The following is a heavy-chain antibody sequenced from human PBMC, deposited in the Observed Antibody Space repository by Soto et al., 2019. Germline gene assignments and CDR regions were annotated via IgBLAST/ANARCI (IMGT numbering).Heavy chain of an antibody. CDR1: GFMFSTYW. CDR3: ARVVRGVPAYYHYMDV. J-gene: IGHJ6*03. Sequence: GGSLRLSCAASGFMFSTYWMAWVRQAPGMGLEWVANIKPDGSEKNYVDSVKGRFAISRDNAKNSLYLQMNSLRAEDTAVYYCARVVRGVPAYYHYMDVWGKGTTVTVSS. CDR2: IKPDGSEK. D-gene: IGHD1-26*01. V-gene: IGHV3-7*01.